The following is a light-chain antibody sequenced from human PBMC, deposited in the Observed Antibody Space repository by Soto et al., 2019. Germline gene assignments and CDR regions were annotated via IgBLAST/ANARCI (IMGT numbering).Light chain of an antibody. CDR3: QQLNSYPRGFT. J-gene: IGKJ3*01. CDR1: QGISSY. V-gene: IGKV1-9*01. Sequence: DIQLTQSPSFLSASVGDRVTITCRASQGISSYLAWYQQKPGKAPQLLIYAASTLQSGVPSRFSGSGSGTEGTLTISSLQPEDFAAYYCQQLNSYPRGFTFGPGTKVDIK. CDR2: AAS.